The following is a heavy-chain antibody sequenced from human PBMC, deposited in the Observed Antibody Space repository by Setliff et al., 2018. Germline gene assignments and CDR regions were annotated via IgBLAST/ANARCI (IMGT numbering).Heavy chain of an antibody. Sequence: KPSETLSLTCTVSGDSISSNSHYWGWIRQPPGKGLEWIGTIYYSATTYCNPSLKSRVTISVDTSKNQFSLRLSSVTAADTAVYYCARSEGRRDGYNWWGQGTLVTVSS. D-gene: IGHD5-12*01. J-gene: IGHJ4*02. CDR1: GDSISSNSHY. V-gene: IGHV4-39*01. CDR3: ARSEGRRDGYNW. CDR2: IYYSATT.